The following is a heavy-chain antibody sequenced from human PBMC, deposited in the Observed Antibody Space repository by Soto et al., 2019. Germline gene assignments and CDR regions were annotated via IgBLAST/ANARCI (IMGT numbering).Heavy chain of an antibody. CDR1: GFTFSSYG. J-gene: IGHJ6*02. Sequence: QVQLVESGGGVVQPGRSLRLSCAASGFTFSSYGMHWVRQAPGKGLEWVAVISYDGSNKYYADSVKGRFPISRDNSKNTLYLQMNSLGAEDTAVYYCAKEGYCSGGSCYDGMDVWGQGTTVTVSS. V-gene: IGHV3-30*18. CDR2: ISYDGSNK. CDR3: AKEGYCSGGSCYDGMDV. D-gene: IGHD2-15*01.